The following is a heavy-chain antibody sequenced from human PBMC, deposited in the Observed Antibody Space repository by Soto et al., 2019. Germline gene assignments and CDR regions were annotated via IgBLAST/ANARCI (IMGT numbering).Heavy chain of an antibody. CDR2: IDPSDSYT. D-gene: IGHD6-13*01. CDR1: GYSFTSYW. J-gene: IGHJ6*02. Sequence: GESLKISCKGSGYSFTSYWISWVRQMPGKCLEWMGRIDPSDSYTNYSPSFQGHVTISADKSISTAYLQWSSLKASDTAMYYCVRQGPIAAAGGDYYYYYGMDVWGQGTTVTVSS. CDR3: VRQGPIAAAGGDYYYYYGMDV. V-gene: IGHV5-10-1*01.